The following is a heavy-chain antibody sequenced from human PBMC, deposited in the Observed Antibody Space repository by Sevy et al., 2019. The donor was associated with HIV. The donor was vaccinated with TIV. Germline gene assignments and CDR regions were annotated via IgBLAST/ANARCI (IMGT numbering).Heavy chain of an antibody. CDR1: GFTFSGYA. J-gene: IGHJ6*02. V-gene: IGHV3-23*01. D-gene: IGHD2-2*01. Sequence: GGSLRLSCAASGFTFSGYAMNWVRQAPGKGLEWASAINGKGRSTHYADSVEGRFTISRDNSKNTLYLEMNSLRAEDTAVYYCAKTINSGGGVVPAANYYYYGLDVWGQGTTVTVS. CDR2: INGKGRST. CDR3: AKTINSGGGVVPAANYYYYGLDV.